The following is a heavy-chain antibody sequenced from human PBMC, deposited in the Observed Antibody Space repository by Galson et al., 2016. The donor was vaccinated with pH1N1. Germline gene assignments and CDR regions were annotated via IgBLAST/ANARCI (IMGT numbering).Heavy chain of an antibody. J-gene: IGHJ4*02. CDR1: GFTISTYW. D-gene: IGHD6-13*01. Sequence: SLRLSCAASGFTISTYWMTWVRQAPGKGLEWVANIKQDGSKKYFVDSVKGRFTIARDNAKNSLFLQMNSLSAEDTAVYYCARAIAAAGSLWGQGTMVTVSS. CDR3: ARAIAAAGSL. V-gene: IGHV3-7*04. CDR2: IKQDGSKK.